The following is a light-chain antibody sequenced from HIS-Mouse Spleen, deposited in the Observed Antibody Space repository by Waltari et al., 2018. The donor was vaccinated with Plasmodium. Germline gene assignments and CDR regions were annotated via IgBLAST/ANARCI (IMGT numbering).Light chain of an antibody. CDR2: EGS. V-gene: IGLV2-23*01. CDR3: CSYAGSSTNWV. CDR1: SSDVGSYNL. Sequence: QSALTQPASVSGSPGQSITISCTGTSSDVGSYNLVSWYQQHPGKAPKLMIYEGSKRPSGVSKRFSGSKSGNTASLTIFGLQAEDGADYCCCSYAGSSTNWVFGGGTKLTVL. J-gene: IGLJ3*02.